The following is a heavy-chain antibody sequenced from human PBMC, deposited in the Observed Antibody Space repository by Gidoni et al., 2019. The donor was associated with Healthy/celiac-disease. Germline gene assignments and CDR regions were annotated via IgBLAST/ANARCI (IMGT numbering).Heavy chain of an antibody. CDR3: ARDGTREYYYDSSGYYSPHYYGMDV. D-gene: IGHD3-22*01. J-gene: IGHJ6*02. V-gene: IGHV1-2*04. CDR2: INPNSGGT. Sequence: QVQLVQSGAEVKKPGASVKVPCKASGYTFNGYYMQWVRQAPGQGLEWMGWINPNSGGTNYAQKFQGCVTMTRDTSISTAYMELSRLRSDDTAVYYCARDGTREYYYDSSGYYSPHYYGMDVWGQGTTVTVSS. CDR1: GYTFNGYY.